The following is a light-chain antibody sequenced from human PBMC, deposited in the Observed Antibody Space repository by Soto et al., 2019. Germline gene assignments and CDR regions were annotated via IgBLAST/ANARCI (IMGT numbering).Light chain of an antibody. CDR2: DND. J-gene: IGLJ3*02. V-gene: IGLV1-51*01. Sequence: QSVLTQPPSVSAAPGQRITISCSGTTSNIGRNFVSWYHQFPGAAPELIIYDNDKRPAGIPDRFSGSRSDTSATLGITGLQPGDEADYYCGTWDNNLDAWVFGGGTKLTV. CDR1: TSNIGRNF. CDR3: GTWDNNLDAWV.